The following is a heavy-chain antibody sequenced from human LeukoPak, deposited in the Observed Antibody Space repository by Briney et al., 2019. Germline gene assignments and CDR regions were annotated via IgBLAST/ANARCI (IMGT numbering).Heavy chain of an antibody. CDR3: AKDRDTVTTVGGVFDY. D-gene: IGHD4-17*01. V-gene: IGHV3-43*02. Sequence: GGSLRLSCAASGFTFDDYAMHWVRQAPGKGLEWVSLISGDGGSTYYVDSVKGRFTISRDNSKNSLYLQMNSLRTEDTALFYCAKDRDTVTTVGGVFDYWAREPWSPSPQ. J-gene: IGHJ4*02. CDR2: ISGDGGST. CDR1: GFTFDDYA.